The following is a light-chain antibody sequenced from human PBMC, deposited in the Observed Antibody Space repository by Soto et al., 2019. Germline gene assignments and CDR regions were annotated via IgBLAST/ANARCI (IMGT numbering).Light chain of an antibody. CDR2: DAS. CDR3: QQLNKYPVT. J-gene: IGKJ5*01. CDR1: QDIGNY. Sequence: IQLTQSPSSLSASVGDRVTISCRASQDIGNYLAWYQQKPGEAPKLLIYDASTLQSGVPLRFGGSGSGTDFTLTISSLQPEDFATYYCQQLNKYPVTFRQGTRLEIK. V-gene: IGKV1-9*01.